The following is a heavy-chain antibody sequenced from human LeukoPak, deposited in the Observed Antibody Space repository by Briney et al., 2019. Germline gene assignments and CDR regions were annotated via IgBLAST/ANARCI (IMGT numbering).Heavy chain of an antibody. CDR2: IIPIFGTT. V-gene: IGHV1-69*13. Sequence: SVKVSCKASGGTFSIYAISWVRQAPGQGLEWMGGIIPIFGTTNYAQKFQGRVTITADESTSTAYMELSSLRSEDTAVYYCVRDYYGSGTYYKPFDYWGQGTLVTVSS. J-gene: IGHJ4*02. CDR1: GGTFSIYA. D-gene: IGHD3-10*01. CDR3: VRDYYGSGTYYKPFDY.